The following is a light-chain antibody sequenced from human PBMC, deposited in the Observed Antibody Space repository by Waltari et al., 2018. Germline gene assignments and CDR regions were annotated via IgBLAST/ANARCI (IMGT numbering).Light chain of an antibody. V-gene: IGKV4-1*01. CDR1: QSVLYSSNNKSY. J-gene: IGKJ1*01. CDR3: QQYYAAPWT. Sequence: DIVMTQSPDSLAVSLGERATFNCKSSQSVLYSSNNKSYLSWFQQKPGQPPKLLFYWASTRESGVPDRFSGSGSGTDFTLTISSLQAEDVAVYYCQQYYAAPWTFGQGTMVEIK. CDR2: WAS.